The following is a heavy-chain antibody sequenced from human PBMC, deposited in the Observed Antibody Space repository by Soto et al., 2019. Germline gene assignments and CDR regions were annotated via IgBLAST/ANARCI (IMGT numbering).Heavy chain of an antibody. V-gene: IGHV1-2*02. J-gene: IGHJ3*02. D-gene: IGHD3-3*01. CDR3: ARGGGVGVAGSAAFDM. Sequence: QLHLVQSGAVVKKPGASVTVSCSASGYPVTAYYMHWVRQAPGRGLEWMGGVNPATGAAKYTQTFQGRVTMTRDHATSTGFMELSGLTSEDPAVFYWARGGGVGVAGSAAFDMWGQGTLVTVSS. CDR2: VNPATGAA. CDR1: GYPVTAYY.